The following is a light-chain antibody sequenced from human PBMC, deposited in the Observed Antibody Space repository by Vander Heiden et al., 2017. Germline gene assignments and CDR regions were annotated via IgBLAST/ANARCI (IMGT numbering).Light chain of an antibody. CDR2: GAS. CDR3: QQYNNWPPIA. V-gene: IGKV3-15*01. Sequence: EIVMTQSPATLAVSPGERATLSCRARQSVSSNLAWYQQKPGQAPRLLIYGASTRATGTPARFSGSGSGTEFTLTISSLQSEDFAVYYCQQYNNWPPIAFGPGTKVDIK. CDR1: QSVSSN. J-gene: IGKJ3*01.